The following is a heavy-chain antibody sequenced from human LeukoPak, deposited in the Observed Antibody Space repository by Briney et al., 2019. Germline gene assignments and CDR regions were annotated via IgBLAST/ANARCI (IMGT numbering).Heavy chain of an antibody. D-gene: IGHD6-19*01. CDR1: GGFISGYY. V-gene: IGHV4-59*01. CDR2: IHYSGST. J-gene: IGHJ4*02. Sequence: KASETLSLTCTVSGGFISGYYWSWIRQPPGKGLEWIGHIHYSGSTNHNPSLKSRVTISVDTSKNQFSLKLSSVTAADTAVYYCARTDSSGWYVFDYWGQGTLVTVSS. CDR3: ARTDSSGWYVFDY.